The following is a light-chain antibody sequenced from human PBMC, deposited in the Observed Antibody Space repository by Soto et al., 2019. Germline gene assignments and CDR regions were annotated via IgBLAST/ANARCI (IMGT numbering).Light chain of an antibody. J-gene: IGLJ1*01. V-gene: IGLV2-14*01. CDR3: SSLRV. Sequence: QSVLTQPASVSGSPGQSITISCTGTSSDIGGYNYVSWYQHHPGKAPKLMIYEVSNRPSGVSNRFSGSKSGNTASLTISGLQAEDEADDYCSSLRVFGTGTKLTVL. CDR1: SSDIGGYNY. CDR2: EVS.